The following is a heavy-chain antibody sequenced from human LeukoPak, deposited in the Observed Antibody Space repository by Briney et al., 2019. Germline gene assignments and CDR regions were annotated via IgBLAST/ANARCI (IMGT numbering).Heavy chain of an antibody. CDR3: ARDVVGVGATYRTFDY. D-gene: IGHD1-26*01. J-gene: IGHJ4*02. Sequence: ASVKVSCKASGGTFSSYAISWVRQAPGQGLEWMGWISAYNGNTNYAQKLQGRVTMTTDTSTSTAYMELRSLRSDDTAVYYCARDVVGVGATYRTFDYWGQGTLVTVSS. CDR2: ISAYNGNT. CDR1: GGTFSSYA. V-gene: IGHV1-18*01.